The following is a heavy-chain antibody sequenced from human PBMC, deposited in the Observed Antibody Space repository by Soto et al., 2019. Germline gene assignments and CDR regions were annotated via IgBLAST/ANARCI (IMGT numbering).Heavy chain of an antibody. CDR2: ISGSGGTT. V-gene: IGHV3-23*01. CDR1: GFTFNTYV. D-gene: IGHD2-15*01. Sequence: GGSLRLSCAASGFTFNTYVMTWVRQAPKKGLEWVSAISGSGGTTKYADSVKGHFTISRDNSKNTLYLQMNSLRAEDTAVYYCAKWAHCSGGSCYSGKNPQYVYHFDYWAQGTLVPVSS. J-gene: IGHJ4*02. CDR3: AKWAHCSGGSCYSGKNPQYVYHFDY.